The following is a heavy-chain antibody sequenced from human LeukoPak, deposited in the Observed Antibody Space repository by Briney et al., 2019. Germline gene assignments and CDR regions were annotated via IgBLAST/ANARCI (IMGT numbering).Heavy chain of an antibody. Sequence: PSETLFLTCTVSGGSISSRSYYWSWIRQPPGKGLEWIGNINHSGSTNYNPSLKSRVTISVDTSKNQFSLKLSSVTAADTAVYYCARGGTAMGYSNRWFPGDYFDYWGQGTLVTVSS. CDR3: ARGGTAMGYSNRWFPGDYFDY. CDR2: INHSGST. D-gene: IGHD6-13*01. J-gene: IGHJ4*02. CDR1: GGSISSRSYY. V-gene: IGHV4-39*07.